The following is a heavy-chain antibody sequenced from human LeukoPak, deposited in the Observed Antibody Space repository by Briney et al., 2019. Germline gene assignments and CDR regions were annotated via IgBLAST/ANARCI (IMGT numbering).Heavy chain of an antibody. V-gene: IGHV4-34*01. D-gene: IGHD3-22*01. CDR3: AREGPDNYYDSSGYYR. J-gene: IGHJ4*02. CDR1: VGSFSGLY. Sequence: PSETLSLICAVYVGSFSGLYWSRIRQPPRKGLEWIGKINKSGSTNYNPSLKSRGTISLDTSKNQFSLNLSSVTAADTAVYYCAREGPDNYYDSSGYYRWGQGTLVTVSS. CDR2: INKSGST.